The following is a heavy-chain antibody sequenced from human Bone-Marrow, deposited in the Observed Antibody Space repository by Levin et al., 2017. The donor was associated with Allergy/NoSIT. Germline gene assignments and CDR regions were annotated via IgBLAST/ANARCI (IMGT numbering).Heavy chain of an antibody. CDR3: ARGRGGVVAASTYYMEV. V-gene: IGHV4-30-4*01. J-gene: IGHJ6*03. CDR1: GGSINSGNYY. CDR2: IYYSGSA. Sequence: SETLSLTCIVSGGSINSGNYYWSWIRQPPGKGLEWIGYIYYSGSAHYNPSLKSRVIMSVDTSENQFSLKLRSVTAADTAVYYCARGRGGVVAASTYYMEVWGKGTTVTVSS. D-gene: IGHD2-15*01.